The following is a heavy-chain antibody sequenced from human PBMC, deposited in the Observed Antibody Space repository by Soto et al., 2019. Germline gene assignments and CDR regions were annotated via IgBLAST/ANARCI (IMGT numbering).Heavy chain of an antibody. V-gene: IGHV3-7*05. J-gene: IGHJ6*02. CDR3: ARDDVKIAALIYYYYGMDV. CDR2: IKQDGSEK. D-gene: IGHD6-6*01. Sequence: GGSLRLSCAASGFTFSSYWMSWVRQAPGKGLEWVANIKQDGSEKYYVDSVKGRFTISRDNAKNSLYLQMNSLRAEDTAVYYCARDDVKIAALIYYYYGMDVWGQGTTVTVSS. CDR1: GFTFSSYW.